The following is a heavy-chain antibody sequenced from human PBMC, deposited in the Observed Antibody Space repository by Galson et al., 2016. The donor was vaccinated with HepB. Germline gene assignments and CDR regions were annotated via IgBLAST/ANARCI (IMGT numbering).Heavy chain of an antibody. V-gene: IGHV1-2*02. Sequence: SVKVSCKASGYTFTDYFMHWVRQVPGQGLEWVGWIHPNSGGSAIYYAGSVEGRLTISRDTANNLPNLKMNSLRADDTAVYYCARDKPPYYYGGDVWGQGTTVTVSS. CDR2: IHPNSGGSAI. J-gene: IGHJ6*02. CDR3: ARDKPPYYYGGDV. CDR1: GYTFTDYF.